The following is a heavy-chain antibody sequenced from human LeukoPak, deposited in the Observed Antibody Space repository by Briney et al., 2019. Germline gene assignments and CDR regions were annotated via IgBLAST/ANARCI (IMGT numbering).Heavy chain of an antibody. D-gene: IGHD3-10*01. CDR3: AKDQTEWFGDPGDAFDI. J-gene: IGHJ3*02. V-gene: IGHV3-23*01. CDR2: IT. Sequence: GGSLRLSCAASGFTFNDYEMNWVRQAPGKGLEWVSTITYYADSVKGRFTISRDNSKNTLYLQMDSLRAEDTAVYYCAKDQTEWFGDPGDAFDIWGQGTMVTVSS. CDR1: GFTFNDYE.